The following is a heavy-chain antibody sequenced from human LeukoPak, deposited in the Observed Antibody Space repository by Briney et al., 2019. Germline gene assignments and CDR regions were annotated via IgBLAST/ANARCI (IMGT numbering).Heavy chain of an antibody. J-gene: IGHJ4*02. Sequence: ASVKVSCKASGYSFTDYYMHWVRQAPGQGLEWMGWINPNSGGTNYGQKFQGRVTITRDTSISTAYMELSRLRSDDTAMYYCAREVISSSWFPFDYWGQGTLVTVSS. V-gene: IGHV1-2*02. D-gene: IGHD6-13*01. CDR2: INPNSGGT. CDR1: GYSFTDYY. CDR3: AREVISSSWFPFDY.